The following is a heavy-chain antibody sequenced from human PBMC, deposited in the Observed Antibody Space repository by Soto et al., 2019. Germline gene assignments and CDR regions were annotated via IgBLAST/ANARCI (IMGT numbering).Heavy chain of an antibody. CDR2: ISYDGSNK. D-gene: IGHD2-2*01. CDR3: ARDIVVVPAAPQPGRYYYYGMDV. J-gene: IGHJ6*02. V-gene: IGHV3-30-3*01. Sequence: GGSLRLSCAASGFTFSSYAMHWVRQAPGKGLEWVAVISYDGSNKYYADSVKGRFTISRDNSKNTLYLQMNSLRAEDTAVYYCARDIVVVPAAPQPGRYYYYGMDVWGQGTTVTVSS. CDR1: GFTFSSYA.